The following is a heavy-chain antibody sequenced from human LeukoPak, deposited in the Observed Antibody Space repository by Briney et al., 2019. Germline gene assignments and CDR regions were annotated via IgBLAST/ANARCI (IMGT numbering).Heavy chain of an antibody. Sequence: ASVKVSCKASGGTFSSYAISWVRQAPGQGLEWMGRIIPILGIANYAQKFQGRVTITADKSTSTAYMELSSLRSEDTAVYYCASSAKTTGSRGYFDYWGQGTLVTVSS. CDR2: IIPILGIA. V-gene: IGHV1-69*04. J-gene: IGHJ4*02. CDR3: ASSAKTTGSRGYFDY. CDR1: GGTFSSYA. D-gene: IGHD3-9*01.